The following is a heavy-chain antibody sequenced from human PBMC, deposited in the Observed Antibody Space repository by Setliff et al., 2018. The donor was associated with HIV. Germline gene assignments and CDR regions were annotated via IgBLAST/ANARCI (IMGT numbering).Heavy chain of an antibody. CDR3: ARQPYYDDDGTNLPSEWRVLG. CDR1: GGSISSSSYY. Sequence: PSETLSLTCTVSGGSISSSSYYWGWIRQSPGKGLEWIGSISYSGSTHYNPSLKSRVTVTADESTSTAYMELNSLRSDDAAVYYCARQPYYDDDGTNLPSEWRVLGWGQGTLVTVSS. CDR2: ISYSGST. J-gene: IGHJ4*02. V-gene: IGHV4-39*01. D-gene: IGHD3-16*01.